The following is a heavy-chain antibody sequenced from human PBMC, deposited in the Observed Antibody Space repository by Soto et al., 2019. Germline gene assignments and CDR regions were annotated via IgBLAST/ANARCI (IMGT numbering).Heavy chain of an antibody. Sequence: DVQLLESGGGLVQPGGSLRLSCAASGFSVSSYAMSWVRQAPGKGLEWVAVISARGGRSYFADAVKGRFTLCRNNSKTVLSLEISSRSAEETAIYFCAKGSIEYSASVDIWGQGTLVVVSS. V-gene: IGHV3-23*01. CDR1: GFSVSSYA. J-gene: IGHJ4*02. CDR3: AKGSIEYSASVDI. CDR2: ISARGGRS. D-gene: IGHD5-12*01.